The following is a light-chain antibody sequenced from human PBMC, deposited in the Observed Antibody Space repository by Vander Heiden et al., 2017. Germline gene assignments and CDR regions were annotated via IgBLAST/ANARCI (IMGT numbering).Light chain of an antibody. Sequence: DIQMTQSPSSLSASVGDRVTITCRASQSISSYLNWYQQKPGKAPKLLIYAASSLQSWVPSRFSGSGSGTDFTLTISSLQPEDFATYYCQQSYSTPVTFGGGTKVEIK. CDR3: QQSYSTPVT. CDR1: QSISSY. V-gene: IGKV1-39*01. J-gene: IGKJ4*01. CDR2: AAS.